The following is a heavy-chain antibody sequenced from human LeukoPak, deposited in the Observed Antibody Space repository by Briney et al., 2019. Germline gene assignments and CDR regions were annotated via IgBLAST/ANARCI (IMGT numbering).Heavy chain of an antibody. V-gene: IGHV4-39*01. CDR3: ARQTRIRAGSSFDY. J-gene: IGHJ4*02. CDR1: GGSISSSSYY. D-gene: IGHD2-15*01. CDR2: IYYSGST. Sequence: SETLSLTCTVSGGSISSSSYYWGWIRQPPGKGLEWIGSIYYSGSTYYNPSLKSRVTIPVDTSKNQFSLKLSSVTAADTAVYYCARQTRIRAGSSFDYWGQGTLVTVSS.